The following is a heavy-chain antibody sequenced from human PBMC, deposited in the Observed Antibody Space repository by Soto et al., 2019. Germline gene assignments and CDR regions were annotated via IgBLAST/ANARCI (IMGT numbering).Heavy chain of an antibody. Sequence: SGGSLRLSCAASGFTFSSYWMHWVRQAPGKGLVWVSRINSDGSSTSYADSVKGRFTISRDNAKNTLYLQMNSLRAEDTAVYYCARERKDSVYNGMDVWGQGTTVTVSS. CDR3: ARERKDSVYNGMDV. CDR1: GFTFSSYW. CDR2: INSDGSST. D-gene: IGHD4-4*01. V-gene: IGHV3-74*01. J-gene: IGHJ6*02.